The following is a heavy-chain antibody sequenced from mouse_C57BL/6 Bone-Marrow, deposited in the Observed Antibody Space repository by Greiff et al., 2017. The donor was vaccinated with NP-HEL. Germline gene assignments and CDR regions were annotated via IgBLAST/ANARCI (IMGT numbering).Heavy chain of an antibody. V-gene: IGHV1-81*01. J-gene: IGHJ1*03. CDR3: AKFYGNYRYFDV. D-gene: IGHD2-1*01. CDR2: IYPRSGNT. CDR1: GYTFTSYG. Sequence: QVQLQQSGAELARPGASVKLSCKASGYTFTSYGISWVKQRTGQGLEWIGEIYPRSGNTYYIEKFKGKATLTADKSSSTAYMQLRSLTSADSAVYFCAKFYGNYRYFDVWGTETTVTVSS.